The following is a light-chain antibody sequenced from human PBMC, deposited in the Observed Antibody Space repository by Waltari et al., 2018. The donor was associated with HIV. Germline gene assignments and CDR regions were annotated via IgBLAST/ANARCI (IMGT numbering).Light chain of an antibody. CDR3: QQYKTVPVT. Sequence: DIQMTHSPSTLSASVGNRVTITCRASQSLSRWLAWYQQKPGKAPKLLIYKTSSLESGVPSRCSGSGSETEYTLSISRLQPDDFAAYYCQQYKTVPVTSGQGTRLAIK. CDR1: QSLSRW. V-gene: IGKV1-5*03. J-gene: IGKJ5*01. CDR2: KTS.